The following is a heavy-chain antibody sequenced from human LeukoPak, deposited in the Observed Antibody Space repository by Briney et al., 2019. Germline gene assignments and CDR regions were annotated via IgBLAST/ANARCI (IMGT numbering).Heavy chain of an antibody. V-gene: IGHV3-20*04. D-gene: IGHD3-9*01. CDR1: GFTFDDYG. CDR3: ARDGGYDILTGYRSHYYYYYGMDV. CDR2: INWNGGST. J-gene: IGHJ6*02. Sequence: PGGSLRLSCAASGFTFDDYGMSWVRQAPGKGLEWVSGINWNGGSTGYADSVKGRFTISRDNAKNSLYLQMNSLRAEDTALYYCARDGGYDILTGYRSHYYYYYGMDVWGQGTTVTLSS.